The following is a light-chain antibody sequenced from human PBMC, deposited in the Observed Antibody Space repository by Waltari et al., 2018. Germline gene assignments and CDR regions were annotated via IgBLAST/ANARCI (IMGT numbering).Light chain of an antibody. CDR1: TGDAWTYYL. J-gene: IGLJ1*01. CDR3: CSYVSNTYV. Sequence: QSALTQPASVSGSPGQSITISCTGTTGDAWTYYLFSWYQQHPGKAPKLIIFEGTKRPSGVSNRFFASKSGNTASLTISGLQADDEADYHCCSYVSNTYVFGTGTKVTVL. V-gene: IGLV2-23*01. CDR2: EGT.